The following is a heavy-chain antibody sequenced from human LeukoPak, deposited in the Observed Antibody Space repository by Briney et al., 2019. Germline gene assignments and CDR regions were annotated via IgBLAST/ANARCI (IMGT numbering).Heavy chain of an antibody. CDR2: IYYSGST. Sequence: ETSETLSLTCTVSGGSISSGDYYWSRIRQPPGKGLEWIGYIYYSGSTYYNPSLKSRVTISVDTSKNQFSLKLSSVTAADTAVYYCASVDSSYYYGMDVWGQGTTVTVSS. J-gene: IGHJ6*02. D-gene: IGHD5-18*01. CDR1: GGSISSGDYY. V-gene: IGHV4-30-4*01. CDR3: ASVDSSYYYGMDV.